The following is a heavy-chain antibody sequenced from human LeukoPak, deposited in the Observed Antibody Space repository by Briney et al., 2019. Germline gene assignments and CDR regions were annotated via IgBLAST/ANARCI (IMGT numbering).Heavy chain of an antibody. CDR3: ATSPIYYDSSGYLGY. J-gene: IGHJ4*02. D-gene: IGHD3-22*01. CDR2: IYTSGST. CDR1: GGSISSGSYY. Sequence: KPSETLSLTCTVSGGSISSGSYYWSCIRQPAGKGLEWIGRIYTSGSTNYNPSLKNRVTISVDTSKNQFSLKLSSVTAADTAVYYCATSPIYYDSSGYLGYWGQGTLVTVSS. V-gene: IGHV4-61*02.